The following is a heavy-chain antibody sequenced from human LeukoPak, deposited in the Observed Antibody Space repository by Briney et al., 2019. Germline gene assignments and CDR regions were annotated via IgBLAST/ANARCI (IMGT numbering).Heavy chain of an antibody. CDR3: ARAVGINWYYFDY. CDR1: GGSISSSNW. CDR2: IYHSGST. J-gene: IGHJ4*02. Sequence: SGTLSLTCAVSGGSISSSNWWGWVRQPPGKGLEWIGEIYHSGSTNYNPSLKSRVTISVDKSKNQFSLKLSSVTAADTAVYYCARAVGINWYYFDYWGQGTLVTVSS. D-gene: IGHD1-14*01. V-gene: IGHV4-4*02.